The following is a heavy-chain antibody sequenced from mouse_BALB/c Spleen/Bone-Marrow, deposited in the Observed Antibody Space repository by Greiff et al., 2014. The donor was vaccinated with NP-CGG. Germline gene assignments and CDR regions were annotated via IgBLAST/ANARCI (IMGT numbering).Heavy chain of an antibody. Sequence: EVKLVESGPGLVKPSQSLSLTCTVTGYSITSDYAWNWIRQFPGNKLEWMGYISYSGSTSCNPSLKSRISITRDTSKNQFFLQLNSVTTEDTATYYCARRDWDAFAYWGQGTLVTVSA. D-gene: IGHD4-1*01. CDR2: ISYSGST. CDR3: ARRDWDAFAY. V-gene: IGHV3-2*02. J-gene: IGHJ3*01. CDR1: GYSITSDYA.